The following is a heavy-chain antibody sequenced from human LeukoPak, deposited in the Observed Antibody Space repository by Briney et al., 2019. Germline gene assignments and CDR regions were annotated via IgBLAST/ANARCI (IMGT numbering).Heavy chain of an antibody. CDR2: ISYDGSNK. D-gene: IGHD5-18*01. Sequence: GRSLRLSCAASGFTFSSYAMHWVRQAPGKGLEWVAVISYDGSNKYYADSVKGRFTISRDNSKNTLYLQMNSLRAEDTAVYYCARVVDTAMVHYFDYWGQGTLVTVSS. CDR1: GFTFSSYA. V-gene: IGHV3-30-3*01. J-gene: IGHJ4*02. CDR3: ARVVDTAMVHYFDY.